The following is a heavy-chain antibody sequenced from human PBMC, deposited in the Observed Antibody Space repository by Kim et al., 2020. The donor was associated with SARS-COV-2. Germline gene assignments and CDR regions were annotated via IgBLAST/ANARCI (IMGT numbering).Heavy chain of an antibody. D-gene: IGHD3-3*01. J-gene: IGHJ5*02. CDR1: GFTVSSNY. Sequence: GGSLRLSCAASGFTVSSNYMSWVRQAPGKGLEWVSVIYSGGSTYYADSVKGRFTISRDNSKNTLYLQMNSLRAEDTAVYYCARGVAMDFWSGYPGRNWFDPWGQGTLVTVSS. CDR2: IYSGGST. CDR3: ARGVAMDFWSGYPGRNWFDP. V-gene: IGHV3-53*01.